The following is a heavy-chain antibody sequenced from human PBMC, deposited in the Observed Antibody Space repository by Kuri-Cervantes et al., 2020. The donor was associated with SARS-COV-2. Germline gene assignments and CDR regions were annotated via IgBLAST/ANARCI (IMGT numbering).Heavy chain of an antibody. Sequence: SETLSLTCAVYGGSFSGYYWSWIRQPPGKGLEWIGEINDSGSTNYNPSLKSRVTISVDKSKNQFSLKLSSVTAADTAVYYCASLYDSSGYRDYWGQGTLVTVSS. V-gene: IGHV4-34*01. CDR2: INDSGST. D-gene: IGHD3-22*01. CDR1: GGSFSGYY. J-gene: IGHJ4*02. CDR3: ASLYDSSGYRDY.